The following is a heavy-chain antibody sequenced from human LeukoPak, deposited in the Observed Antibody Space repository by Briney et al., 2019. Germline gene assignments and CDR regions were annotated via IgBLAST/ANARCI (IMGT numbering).Heavy chain of an antibody. CDR1: GGSFSGFY. D-gene: IGHD3-10*01. V-gene: IGHV4-34*01. CDR3: ARGRGRYYGMDV. J-gene: IGHJ6*02. Sequence: SETLSLTCAVYGGSFSGFYGSWIRQPPGKGLEWIGEINHSGSPNYNPSLKSRVTISVDTSKNQFSLRLSSVTAADTAVYYCARGRGRYYGMDVWGQGTTVTVSS. CDR2: INHSGSP.